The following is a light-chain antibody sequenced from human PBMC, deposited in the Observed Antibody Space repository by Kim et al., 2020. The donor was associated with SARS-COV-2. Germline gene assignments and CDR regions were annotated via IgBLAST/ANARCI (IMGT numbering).Light chain of an antibody. CDR1: KLGDKY. J-gene: IGLJ2*01. CDR3: QAWDSSTVV. Sequence: SVYPGQTASITFSGDKLGDKYACWYQQKPGQSPVRVIYQDSTRPSGIPARFSGSNSGNTATLTISGTQAMDEADYYCQAWDSSTVVFGGGTQLTVL. CDR2: QDS. V-gene: IGLV3-1*01.